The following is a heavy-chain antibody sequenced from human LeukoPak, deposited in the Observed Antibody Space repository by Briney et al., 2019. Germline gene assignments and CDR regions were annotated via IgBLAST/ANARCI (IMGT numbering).Heavy chain of an antibody. V-gene: IGHV4-39*01. J-gene: IGHJ4*02. CDR2: IYYSGST. D-gene: IGHD6-6*01. Sequence: SETLSLTCTVSGGSISSSSYYWGWIRRPPGKGLEWIGSIYYSGSTYYNPSLKSRVTISVDTSKNQFSLKLSSVTAADTAVYYCARQYSSSSFDYWGQGTLVTVSS. CDR1: GGSISSSSYY. CDR3: ARQYSSSSFDY.